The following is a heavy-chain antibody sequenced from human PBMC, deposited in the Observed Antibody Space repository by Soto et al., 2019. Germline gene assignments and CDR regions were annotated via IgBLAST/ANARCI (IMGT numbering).Heavy chain of an antibody. J-gene: IGHJ4*02. D-gene: IGHD6-6*01. CDR2: IYHSGST. CDR1: GGSISSGGYS. Sequence: PSETLSLTCAVSGGSISSGGYSWSWIRQPPGKGVEWIGYIYHSGSTYYNPSLKSRVTISVDMSKNQFALKLSSVTAADTAVYYCGIVGRSSSYYFDYWRKGTLVPVPS. V-gene: IGHV4-30-2*01. CDR3: GIVGRSSSYYFDY.